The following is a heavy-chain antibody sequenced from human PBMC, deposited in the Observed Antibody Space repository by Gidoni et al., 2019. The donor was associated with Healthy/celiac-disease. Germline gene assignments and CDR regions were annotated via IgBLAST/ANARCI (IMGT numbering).Heavy chain of an antibody. Sequence: QVQLVESGGGVVQPGRSLRLSCAAPGFTFISYAMHLVRQAPGKGLEWVAVISYDGSNKYYADSVKGRFTISRDNSKNTLYLQMNSLRAEDTAVYYCARAMLGAEFDYWGQGTLVTVSS. J-gene: IGHJ4*02. D-gene: IGHD1-26*01. CDR2: ISYDGSNK. V-gene: IGHV3-30*04. CDR3: ARAMLGAEFDY. CDR1: GFTFISYA.